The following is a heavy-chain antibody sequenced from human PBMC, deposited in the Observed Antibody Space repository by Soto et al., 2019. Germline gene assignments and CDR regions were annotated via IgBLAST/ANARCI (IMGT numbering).Heavy chain of an antibody. V-gene: IGHV4-31*03. CDR2: IYYSGST. J-gene: IGHJ6*02. Sequence: SETLSLTCTVSGGSISSGGYYWSWIRQHPGKRLEWIGYIYYSGSTYYNPSLKSRVTISVDTSKNQFSLKLSSVTAADTAVYYCARRQDIVVVPAALYGMDVWGQGTTVTVSS. CDR1: GGSISSGGYY. D-gene: IGHD2-2*01. CDR3: ARRQDIVVVPAALYGMDV.